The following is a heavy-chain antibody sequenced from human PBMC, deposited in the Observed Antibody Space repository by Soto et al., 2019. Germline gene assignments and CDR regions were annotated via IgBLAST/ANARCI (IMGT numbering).Heavy chain of an antibody. CDR1: GGSISSSTW. CDR3: AFPATADFDY. V-gene: IGHV4-4*02. J-gene: IGHJ4*02. Sequence: KPSETLSLTCAVSGGSISSSTWWSWVLQPPGKGLEGIGEIYHSGSTNYNPSRKSRVTISVDKSKNQFSLKLSPVTAADTAVYYCAFPATADFDYWGKGILVTVSS. D-gene: IGHD6-13*01. CDR2: IYHSGST.